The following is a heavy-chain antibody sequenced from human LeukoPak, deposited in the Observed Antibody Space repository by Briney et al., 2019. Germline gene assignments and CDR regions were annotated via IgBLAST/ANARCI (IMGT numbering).Heavy chain of an antibody. D-gene: IGHD2-8*02. CDR3: AREESGGYFDY. CDR1: GYTFTSYY. Sequence: ASVKVSCKASGYTFTSYYMHWVRQAPGQGLEWMGLINPGGTNTNYAQKFRGRVTMTRDTSTSTVYMDLSSLRSEDTAMYFCAREESGGYFDYWGQGTLVTVSS. J-gene: IGHJ4*02. V-gene: IGHV1-46*01. CDR2: INPGGTNT.